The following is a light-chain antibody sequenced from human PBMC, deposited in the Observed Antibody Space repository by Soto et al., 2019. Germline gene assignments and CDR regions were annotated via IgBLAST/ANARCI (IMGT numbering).Light chain of an antibody. CDR1: QSVRSD. Sequence: EVVMTQSPATLSVSPGERATLSCWASQSVRSDLVWYQQKPGQTPRLLIYGASTRAPGIPARFSGSGSGTEFTLTISSLQSEDFAVYYCQQYNNWPPITFGQGTRLEI. V-gene: IGKV3-15*01. J-gene: IGKJ5*01. CDR3: QQYNNWPPIT. CDR2: GAS.